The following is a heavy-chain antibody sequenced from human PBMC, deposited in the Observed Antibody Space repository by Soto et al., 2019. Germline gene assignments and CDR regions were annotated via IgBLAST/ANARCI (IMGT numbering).Heavy chain of an antibody. CDR1: GGTFSSYA. CDR3: ARDPEFFDY. D-gene: IGHD3-10*01. CDR2: TIPIFGTA. J-gene: IGHJ4*02. Sequence: QVQLVQSGAEVKKHGSSVKVSCKASGGTFSSYALSWVRQAPGKGLEWMGVTIPIFGTANYAQKFQGRVTITADESTSTAYMELSSLRAEDTVVYYCARDPEFFDYGGQGTLVTVAS. V-gene: IGHV1-69*01.